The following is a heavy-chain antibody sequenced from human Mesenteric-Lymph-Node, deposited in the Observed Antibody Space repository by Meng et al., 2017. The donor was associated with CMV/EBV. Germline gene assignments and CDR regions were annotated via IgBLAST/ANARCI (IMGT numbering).Heavy chain of an antibody. CDR3: ARERAARLDFDS. CDR1: GFTFSDYY. D-gene: IGHD6-6*01. V-gene: IGHV3-11*01. Sequence: CAASGFTFSDYYMSWIRQAPGKGLEWVSYITTYGSNMNYADSLKGRFTISRDNAKNSLYLQMNSLRAEDTAVYYCARERAARLDFDSWGQGTLVTVSS. CDR2: ITTYGSNM. J-gene: IGHJ4*02.